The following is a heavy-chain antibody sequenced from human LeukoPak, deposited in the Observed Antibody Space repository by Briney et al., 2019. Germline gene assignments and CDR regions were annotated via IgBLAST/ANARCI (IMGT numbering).Heavy chain of an antibody. CDR2: INHSGST. J-gene: IGHJ5*02. CDR3: ASLIVAAAGRAMFDP. V-gene: IGHV4-34*01. CDR1: GGSFSGYY. Sequence: SETLSLTCAVYGGSFSGYYWSWIRQPPGKELEWIGEINHSGSTNYNPSLKSRVTISVDTSKNQFSLKLSSVTAADTAVYYCASLIVAAAGRAMFDPWGQGTLVTVSS. D-gene: IGHD6-13*01.